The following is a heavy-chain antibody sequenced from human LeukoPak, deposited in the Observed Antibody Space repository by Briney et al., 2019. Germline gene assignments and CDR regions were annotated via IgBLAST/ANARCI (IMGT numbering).Heavy chain of an antibody. CDR2: IYYSGST. D-gene: IGHD2-2*02. Sequence: PSQTLSLTCTVSGGSISSSSYYWGWIRQPPGKGLEWIGSIYYSGSTYYNPSLKSRVTISVDTSKNQFSLKLSSVTAADTAVYYCARYLSLGPAAILNAFDIWGQGTMVTVSS. CDR3: ARYLSLGPAAILNAFDI. J-gene: IGHJ3*02. V-gene: IGHV4-39*01. CDR1: GGSISSSSYY.